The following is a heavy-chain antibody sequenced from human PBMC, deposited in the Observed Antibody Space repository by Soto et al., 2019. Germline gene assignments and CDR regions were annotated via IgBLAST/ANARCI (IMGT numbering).Heavy chain of an antibody. CDR3: AIDGGSGSYYNNPAGY. J-gene: IGHJ4*02. D-gene: IGHD3-10*01. Sequence: QVQLVQSGAEVKKPGASVKVSCKASGYTFTSYGISWVRQAPGQGLEWMGWISAYNGNTNYAQKLQGRVTMTTDTSTSTDYMELRSLRSDDTAVYYCAIDGGSGSYYNNPAGYWGQGTLVTVSS. V-gene: IGHV1-18*01. CDR1: GYTFTSYG. CDR2: ISAYNGNT.